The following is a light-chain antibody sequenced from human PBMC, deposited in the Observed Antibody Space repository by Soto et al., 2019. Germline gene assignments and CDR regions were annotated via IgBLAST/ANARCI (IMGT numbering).Light chain of an antibody. V-gene: IGKV3-15*01. CDR3: QQYNNWPPWT. Sequence: ETVMTQSPATQYVSTVQRPSLSCXXSQSVSSNLAWYQQKPGQAPRLLIYGASTRATGIPARFSGSGSGTEFTLTISSLQSEDFAVYYCQQYNNWPPWTFGQGTKVDNK. CDR2: GAS. CDR1: QSVSSN. J-gene: IGKJ1*01.